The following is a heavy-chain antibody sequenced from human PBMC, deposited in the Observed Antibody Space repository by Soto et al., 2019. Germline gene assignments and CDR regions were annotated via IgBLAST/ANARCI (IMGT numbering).Heavy chain of an antibody. J-gene: IGHJ4*02. CDR2: ISYDGSNK. CDR3: AKDVLVVTRSLVVRPGSYFDY. Sequence: QVQLVESGGGVVQPGRSLRLSCAASGFTFSSYGMHWVRQAPGKGLEWVAVISYDGSNKYYADSVKGRFTISRDNSKNTLYLQMNSLRAEDTAVYYCAKDVLVVTRSLVVRPGSYFDYWGQGTLVTVSS. V-gene: IGHV3-30*18. CDR1: GFTFSSYG. D-gene: IGHD2-21*01.